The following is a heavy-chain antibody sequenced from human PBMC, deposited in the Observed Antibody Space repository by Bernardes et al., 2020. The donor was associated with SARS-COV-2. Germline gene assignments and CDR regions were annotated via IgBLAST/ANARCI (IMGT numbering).Heavy chain of an antibody. CDR2: ISTSSSYI. CDR3: ARVDFSNLYYFDY. D-gene: IGHD4-4*01. J-gene: IGHJ4*02. Sequence: GGSLRLSCAASGFTFSSYTMNWFRRAPGKGLEWISSISTSSSYISYSDSVRGRFTISRDNAKNSVSLQMNSLRAEDTAVYYCARVDFSNLYYFDYWGQGTPVTVSS. CDR1: GFTFSSYT. V-gene: IGHV3-21*06.